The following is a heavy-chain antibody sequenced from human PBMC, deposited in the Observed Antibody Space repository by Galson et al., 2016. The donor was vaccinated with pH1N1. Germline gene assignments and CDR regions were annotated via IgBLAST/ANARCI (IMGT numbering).Heavy chain of an antibody. Sequence: SVKVSCKASGGIFNSFGISWVRQAPGQGLAWMGGIVAIFGTTTYAQKFQGRVTITADKSSSTVYMDVNRLTPQDTAVYYCARGYSYHNNDGFDLWGQGTMVTVSA. V-gene: IGHV1-69*06. J-gene: IGHJ3*01. CDR1: GGIFNSFG. D-gene: IGHD5-18*01. CDR2: IVAIFGTT. CDR3: ARGYSYHNNDGFDL.